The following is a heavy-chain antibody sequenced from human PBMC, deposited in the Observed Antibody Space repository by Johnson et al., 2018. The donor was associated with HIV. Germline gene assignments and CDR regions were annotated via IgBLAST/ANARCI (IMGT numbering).Heavy chain of an antibody. Sequence: VQLVESGGGLVRPGESLRLSCVASGFTFSGYWMTWVRQAPGKGLEWVANIKQGGSEKYYVGSLEGRFTISRDNAKNSLYLQMNSLRPDDTAVYYCVRDTLAWGLIPPIGGFDIWGQGTMVTVSS. V-gene: IGHV3-7*03. CDR3: VRDTLAWGLIPPIGGFDI. J-gene: IGHJ3*02. CDR1: GFTFSGYW. D-gene: IGHD2-8*01. CDR2: IKQGGSEK.